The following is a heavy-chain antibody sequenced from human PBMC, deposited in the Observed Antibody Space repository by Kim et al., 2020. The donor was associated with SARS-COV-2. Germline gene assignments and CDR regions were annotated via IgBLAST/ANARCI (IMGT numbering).Heavy chain of an antibody. V-gene: IGHV3-30*04. CDR3: AREELVSYYVEYHGMDV. CDR1: GFTFSSYA. J-gene: IGHJ6*02. D-gene: IGHD3-10*02. Sequence: GGSLRLSCAASGFTFSSYAMHWVRQAPGKGLEWVAVISYDGSNKYYADSVKGRFTISRDNSKNTLYLQMNSLRAEDTAVYYCAREELVSYYVEYHGMDVWGQGTTVTVSS. CDR2: ISYDGSNK.